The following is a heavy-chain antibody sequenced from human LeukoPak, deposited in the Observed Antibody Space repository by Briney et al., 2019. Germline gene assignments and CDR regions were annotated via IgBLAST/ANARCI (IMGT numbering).Heavy chain of an antibody. CDR3: ARGTELGIGYYYFSLDV. Sequence: ASVKVSFKAAGYSFTGYYMHLLRQAPGQGLERMGWINPNSGGTKYAQNFQGRVTMTRYTSITTAYMDLSRLRSDDTAVYSCARGTELGIGYYYFSLDVWGKGTTVTISS. CDR2: INPNSGGT. CDR1: GYSFTGYY. J-gene: IGHJ6*03. D-gene: IGHD7-27*01. V-gene: IGHV1-2*02.